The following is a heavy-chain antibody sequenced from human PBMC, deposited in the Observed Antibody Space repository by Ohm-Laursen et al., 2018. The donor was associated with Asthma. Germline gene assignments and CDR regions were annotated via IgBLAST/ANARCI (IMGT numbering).Heavy chain of an antibody. J-gene: IGHJ4*02. V-gene: IGHV1-2*06. Sequence: ASVKVSCKASGYTFTAYYMHWVRQAPGQGLEWMGRFKSNDGAPSFAQKFQGRVTMTWDTSITTAYMELSMLTSDDTAVYYCASGLAGDYGDYVPDFWGQGSLVTVSA. CDR2: FKSNDGAP. CDR1: GYTFTAYY. CDR3: ASGLAGDYGDYVPDF. D-gene: IGHD4-17*01.